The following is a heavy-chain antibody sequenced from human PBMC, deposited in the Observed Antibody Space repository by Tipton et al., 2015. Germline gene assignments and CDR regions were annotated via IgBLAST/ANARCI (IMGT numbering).Heavy chain of an antibody. Sequence: TLSLTCSVSGDSISSSNWWSWVRQPPGKGLEWIGEIHHGGSTNYNPSLKSRVTMSVDTSKNQFSLHLSSVTAADTAVYYCVREVWYYDSSGYDYWGQGTLVTVSS. CDR1: GDSISSSNW. V-gene: IGHV4-4*02. CDR2: IHHGGST. CDR3: VREVWYYDSSGYDY. D-gene: IGHD3-22*01. J-gene: IGHJ4*02.